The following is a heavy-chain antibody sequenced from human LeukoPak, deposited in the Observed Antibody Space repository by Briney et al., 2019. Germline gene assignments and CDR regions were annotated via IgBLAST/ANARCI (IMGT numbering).Heavy chain of an antibody. V-gene: IGHV4-34*01. CDR3: ARGPACSVGNCRPFDF. J-gene: IGHJ4*02. Sequence: SETLSLTCGVSDGSFRGYFWSWIRQPPGKGLEWIGEISHRGSTIYIASLMSRLTITVDTSRKQFSLNLSSVRAADTAVYYCARGPACSVGNCRPFDFWGQGILVTVSS. CDR2: ISHRGST. D-gene: IGHD2-15*01. CDR1: DGSFRGYF.